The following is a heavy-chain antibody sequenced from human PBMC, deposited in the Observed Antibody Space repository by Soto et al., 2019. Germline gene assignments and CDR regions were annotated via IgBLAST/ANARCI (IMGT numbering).Heavy chain of an antibody. V-gene: IGHV1-18*04. CDR3: ARTPSGSYGYYFDY. CDR2: ISAYNGNT. J-gene: IGHJ4*02. D-gene: IGHD1-26*01. CDR1: GYTFTSYG. Sequence: GASVKVSCKASGYTFTSYGISWVRQAPGQGLEWMGWISAYNGNTNYAQKLQGRVTMTTDTSTSTACMELRSLRSDDTAVYYCARTPSGSYGYYFDYWGQGTLVTVSS.